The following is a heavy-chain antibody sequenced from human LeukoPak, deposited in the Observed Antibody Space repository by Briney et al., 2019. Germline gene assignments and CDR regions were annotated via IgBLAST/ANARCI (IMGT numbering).Heavy chain of an antibody. J-gene: IGHJ5*01. D-gene: IGHD2-21*02. Sequence: ASVNVSRKSSRYTFTTYDINWVGQATGHEPEWMGWMNPTTGDAGCTQKCQGRLNLTRSTSIITAYMEISGLRSEDTAIYFCVRAAQECCDAVTGTQTGNWFNSWGQGTLVTVSS. CDR3: VRAAQECCDAVTGTQTGNWFNS. V-gene: IGHV1-8*01. CDR1: RYTFTTYD. CDR2: MNPTTGDA.